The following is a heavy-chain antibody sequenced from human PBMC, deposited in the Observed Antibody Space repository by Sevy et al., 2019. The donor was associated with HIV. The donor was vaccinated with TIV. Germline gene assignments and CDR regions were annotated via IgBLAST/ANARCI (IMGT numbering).Heavy chain of an antibody. CDR2: INTNSGVT. D-gene: IGHD2-15*01. CDR3: VSGGTILPGLRRPFDP. J-gene: IGHJ5*02. Sequence: ASVKVSCKASESTFTAYYMHWVRQAPGQGLEWMGWINTNSGVTKYAQKFQDRVTLTRDTSIRTAKMGLGRLTSDDAALYYCVSGGTILPGLRRPFDPWGQGTLVTVSS. V-gene: IGHV1-2*02. CDR1: ESTFTAYY.